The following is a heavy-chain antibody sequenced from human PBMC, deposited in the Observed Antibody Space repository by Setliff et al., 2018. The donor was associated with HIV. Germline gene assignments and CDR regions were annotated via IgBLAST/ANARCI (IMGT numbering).Heavy chain of an antibody. D-gene: IGHD3-10*01. Sequence: ASVKVSCKASGYTFTSYGISWVRQAPGQGLEWMGWISAYNGNTNYAQKLQGRVTMTTDTSTSAAYMELRSLRSDDTAVYYCARVWFGTDYYYYMDVWGKGTTVT. CDR3: ARVWFGTDYYYYMDV. V-gene: IGHV1-18*01. CDR1: GYTFTSYG. J-gene: IGHJ6*03. CDR2: ISAYNGNT.